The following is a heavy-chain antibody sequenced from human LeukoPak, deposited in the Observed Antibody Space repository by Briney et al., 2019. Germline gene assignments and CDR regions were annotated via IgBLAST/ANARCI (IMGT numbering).Heavy chain of an antibody. CDR2: ISYDGSNK. Sequence: PGRSLRLSCAASGFTFSSYGMHWVRQAPGKGLEWEAVISYDGSNKYYADSVKGRFTISRDNSKNTLYLQMNSLRAEDTAVYYCAKDQPPYLWARSQGSAFDIWGQGTMVTVSS. V-gene: IGHV3-30*18. J-gene: IGHJ3*02. CDR1: GFTFSSYG. CDR3: AKDQPPYLWARSQGSAFDI. D-gene: IGHD3-16*01.